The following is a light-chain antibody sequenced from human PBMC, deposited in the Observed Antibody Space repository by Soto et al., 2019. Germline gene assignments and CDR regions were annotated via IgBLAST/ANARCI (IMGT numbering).Light chain of an antibody. J-gene: IGLJ1*01. CDR1: SSDVGRYNY. Sequence: QSVLAQPASVSGSRGQSITISCTGTSSDVGRYNYVSWFQQHPGKVPKLIIHDVSNWPSGVSDRFSGSKSGNTASLTISGLHPEDEADYYCSSFTSSSTFVFGTGTKVTVL. CDR3: SSFTSSSTFV. CDR2: DVS. V-gene: IGLV2-14*03.